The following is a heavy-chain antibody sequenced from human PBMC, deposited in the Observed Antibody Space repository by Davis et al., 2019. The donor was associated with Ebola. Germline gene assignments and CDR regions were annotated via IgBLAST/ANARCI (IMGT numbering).Heavy chain of an antibody. Sequence: GGSLRLSCAASGFTFSSYSMNWVRQAPGKGLEWVSSISSSSSYIYYADSVKGRFTISRDNAQNSLYLQMNSLRAEDTAVYYCAGDRMITSWGMDVWGQGTTVTVSS. CDR2: ISSSSSYI. D-gene: IGHD3-16*01. CDR1: GFTFSSYS. V-gene: IGHV3-21*01. CDR3: AGDRMITSWGMDV. J-gene: IGHJ6*02.